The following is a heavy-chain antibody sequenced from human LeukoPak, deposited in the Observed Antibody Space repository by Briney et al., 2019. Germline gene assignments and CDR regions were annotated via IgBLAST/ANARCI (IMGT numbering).Heavy chain of an antibody. CDR2: ISGSGGST. CDR1: GFTFSSYG. J-gene: IGHJ4*02. D-gene: IGHD4-17*01. V-gene: IGHV3-23*01. Sequence: GGSLRLSCAASGFTFSSYGMSWVRQAPGKGLEWVSAISGSGGSTYYADSVKGRFTISRDNSKNTLYLQMNSLRAEDTAVYYCAKDFYRLWGGDYGDSYFDYWGQGTLVTVSS. CDR3: AKDFYRLWGGDYGDSYFDY.